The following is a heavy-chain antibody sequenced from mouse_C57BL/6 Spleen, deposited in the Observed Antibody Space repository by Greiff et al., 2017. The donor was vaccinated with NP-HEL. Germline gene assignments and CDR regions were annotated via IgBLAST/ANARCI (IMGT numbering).Heavy chain of an antibody. V-gene: IGHV1-72*01. CDR1: GYTFTSYW. CDR2: IDPNSGGT. Sequence: VQLQQPGAELVKPGASVKLSCKASGYTFTSYWMPWVKQRPGRGLEWIGRIDPNSGGTKYTEKFKSKATLPVDKPSSTAYMQLSSLTSEDSAVDDCGRERVTTGYFDVWGTGTTVTVAS. J-gene: IGHJ1*03. D-gene: IGHD2-2*01. CDR3: GRERVTTGYFDV.